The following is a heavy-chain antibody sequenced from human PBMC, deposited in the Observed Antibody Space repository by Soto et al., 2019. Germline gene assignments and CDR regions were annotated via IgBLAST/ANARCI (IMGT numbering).Heavy chain of an antibody. D-gene: IGHD3-3*01. Sequence: GASVKVSCKASGYTFTSYGISWVRQAPGHGLEWMGWISAYNGNTNYAQKLPGRVTMTTDTSTSTAYMELRSLRSDDTAVYYCASNYDFWIGGGWFDPWGQGTLVTVYS. V-gene: IGHV1-18*04. CDR2: ISAYNGNT. CDR3: ASNYDFWIGGGWFDP. J-gene: IGHJ5*02. CDR1: GYTFTSYG.